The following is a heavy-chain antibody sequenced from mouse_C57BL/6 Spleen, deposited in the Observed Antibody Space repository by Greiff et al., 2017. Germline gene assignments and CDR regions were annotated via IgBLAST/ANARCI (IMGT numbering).Heavy chain of an antibody. CDR1: GYAFSSSW. J-gene: IGHJ2*01. Sequence: QVQLKESGPELVKPGASVKISCKASGYAFSSSWMNWVKQRPGKGLEWIGRIYPGDGDTNYNGKFKGKATLTADKSSSTAYMQLSSLTSEDSAVYFCRYGSRYFDYWGQGTTLTVSS. D-gene: IGHD1-1*01. V-gene: IGHV1-82*01. CDR2: IYPGDGDT. CDR3: RYGSRYFDY.